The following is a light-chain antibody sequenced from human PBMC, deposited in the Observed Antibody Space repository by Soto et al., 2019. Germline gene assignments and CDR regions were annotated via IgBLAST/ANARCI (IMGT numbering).Light chain of an antibody. CDR3: QQYYYWPPYT. CDR1: QSVGTN. CDR2: GAS. J-gene: IGKJ2*01. Sequence: EIVMTQSPATLSVSPGERATLSCRASQSVGTNLVWYQHKPGQAPRPLIYGASIRATGIPARFSASGSGTEFTLTISSLQSEDSAVYVCQQYYYWPPYTFGQGTKVEIK. V-gene: IGKV3-15*01.